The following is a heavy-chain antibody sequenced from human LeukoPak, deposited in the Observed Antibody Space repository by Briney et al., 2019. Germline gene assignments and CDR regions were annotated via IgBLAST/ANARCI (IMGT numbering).Heavy chain of an antibody. CDR3: ARDQGYSYGYPASFDY. Sequence: SETLSLTCTVSGYSISSGYYWGWIRQPPGKGLEWIGSIYHSGSTYYNPSLKSRVTISVDTSKNQFSLKLSSVTAADTAVYYCARDQGYSYGYPASFDYWGQGTLVTVSS. J-gene: IGHJ4*02. V-gene: IGHV4-38-2*02. CDR2: IYHSGST. CDR1: GYSISSGYY. D-gene: IGHD5-18*01.